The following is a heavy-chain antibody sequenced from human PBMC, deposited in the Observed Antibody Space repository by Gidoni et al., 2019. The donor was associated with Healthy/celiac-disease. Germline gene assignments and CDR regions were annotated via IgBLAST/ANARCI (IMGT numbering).Heavy chain of an antibody. Sequence: QVQLVQSGAEGKKHGAAVKVARKGAGYTRTALSMHWVRQAPGKGLEWMGCLDPEDGETIYAQKFQGRVPITEDPSTCTAYMELSSLRSEDPAVYYCATHLGIGGAYPDYWGQGPLVTFSS. CDR3: ATHLGIGGAYPDY. D-gene: IGHD3-16*01. CDR1: GYTRTALS. CDR2: LDPEDGET. V-gene: IGHV1-24*01. J-gene: IGHJ4*02.